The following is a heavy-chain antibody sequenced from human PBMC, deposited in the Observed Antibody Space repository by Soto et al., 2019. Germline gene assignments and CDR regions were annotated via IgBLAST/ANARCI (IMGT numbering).Heavy chain of an antibody. D-gene: IGHD2-2*01. CDR2: IKSQGDGGTR. CDR3: TTDLQAYCDGTTCYAGNYYYDDMDV. Sequence: GALRLSCAASGFSFRNAWMSWVRQAPGKGLEWVGHIKSQGDGGTRDYAAPVKGRFTISRDDSKNTLFLQMNSLKNEDTAVYFCTTDLQAYCDGTTCYAGNYYYDDMDVWGQGTTVTVSS. CDR1: GFSFRNAW. V-gene: IGHV3-15*01. J-gene: IGHJ6*02.